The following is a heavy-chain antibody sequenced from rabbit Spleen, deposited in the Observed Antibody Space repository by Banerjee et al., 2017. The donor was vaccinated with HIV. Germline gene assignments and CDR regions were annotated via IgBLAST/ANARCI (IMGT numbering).Heavy chain of an antibody. CDR2: IEVGSSDFT. D-gene: IGHD1-1*01. CDR1: GFSFSNKAV. CDR3: ARDTSSSFSSYGMDL. Sequence: QEQLVESGGGLVQPEGSLTLTCTASGFSFSNKAVMCWVRQAPGKGLEWIACIEVGSSDFTYFATWAKGRFTISKTSSTTVTLQVTRLTAADTATYFCARDTSSSFSSYGMDLWGQGTLVTVS. V-gene: IGHV1S45*01. J-gene: IGHJ6*01.